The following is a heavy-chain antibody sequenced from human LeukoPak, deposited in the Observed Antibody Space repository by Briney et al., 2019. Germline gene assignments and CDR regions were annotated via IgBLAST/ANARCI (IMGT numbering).Heavy chain of an antibody. CDR3: ARVHDDFWSGRNGAFDI. V-gene: IGHV4-61*02. Sequence: PSETLSLTCTVSGGSISSGSYYWSWIRQPAGKGLEWIGRIYTSGSTNYNPSLKSRVTISVDTSKNQFSLKLSSVTAADTAVYYCARVHDDFWSGRNGAFDIWGQGTMVTVSS. J-gene: IGHJ3*02. CDR1: GGSISSGSYY. CDR2: IYTSGST. D-gene: IGHD3-3*01.